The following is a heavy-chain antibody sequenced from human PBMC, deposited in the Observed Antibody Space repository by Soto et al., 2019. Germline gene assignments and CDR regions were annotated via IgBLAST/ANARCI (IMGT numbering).Heavy chain of an antibody. CDR2: ISAYNGNT. D-gene: IGHD2-2*01. J-gene: IGHJ6*03. V-gene: IGHV1-18*01. Sequence: ASVKVSCKASGYTFTSYGISWVRQAPGQGLEWMGWISAYNGNTNYAQKLQGRVTMTTDKFTRTAYMELRSLRSDDTAVYYCARVEIVVVPAALISGGHGPLNYYYYYYMDVWGKGTTVTVSS. CDR3: ARVEIVVVPAALISGGHGPLNYYYYYYMDV. CDR1: GYTFTSYG.